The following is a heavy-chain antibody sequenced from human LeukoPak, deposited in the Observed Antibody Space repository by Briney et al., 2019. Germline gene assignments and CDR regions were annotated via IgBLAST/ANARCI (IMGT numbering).Heavy chain of an antibody. J-gene: IGHJ4*02. CDR1: GITLSNYG. CDR3: AKRGVVIRVILVGFHKEAYYFDS. CDR2: ISGSGGRT. Sequence: GGSLRLSCAVSGITLSNYGMSWVRQAPGKGLEWVAGISGSGGRTNYADSVKGRFTISRDSPKNTLYLQMNSLRAEDTAVYFCAKRGVVIRVILVGFHKEAYYFDSWGQGALVTVSS. V-gene: IGHV3-23*01. D-gene: IGHD3-22*01.